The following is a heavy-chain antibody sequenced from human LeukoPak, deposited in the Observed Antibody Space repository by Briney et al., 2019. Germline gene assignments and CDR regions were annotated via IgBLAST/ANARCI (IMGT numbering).Heavy chain of an antibody. CDR3: ARLGRTAVGNY. CDR1: GGSISSYY. Sequence: SETLSLTCTVSGGSISSYYWSWIRQPPGKGLEWIGYIYYSGSTNYNPSPKSRVTISVDTSKNQFSLKLSSVTAADTAVYYCARLGRTAVGNYWGQGTLVTVSS. D-gene: IGHD5-18*01. CDR2: IYYSGST. J-gene: IGHJ4*02. V-gene: IGHV4-59*01.